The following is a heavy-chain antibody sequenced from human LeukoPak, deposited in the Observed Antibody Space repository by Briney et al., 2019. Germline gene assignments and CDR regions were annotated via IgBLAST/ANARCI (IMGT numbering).Heavy chain of an antibody. D-gene: IGHD2-15*01. CDR2: IIPIFGTA. V-gene: IGHV1-69*13. CDR1: GGTFSSYA. J-gene: IGHJ6*02. Sequence: SVKVSCKASGGTFSSYAISWVRQAPGQGLEWMGGIIPIFGTANYAQKFQGRVTITADESTSTAYMELSSLRSEDTAVYYCARVLGYCSGGSCLISYYYYYGMDVWGQGTTVTVSS. CDR3: ARVLGYCSGGSCLISYYYYYGMDV.